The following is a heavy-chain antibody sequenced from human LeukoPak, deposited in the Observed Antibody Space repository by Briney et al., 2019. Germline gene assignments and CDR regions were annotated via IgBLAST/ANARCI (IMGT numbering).Heavy chain of an antibody. CDR1: GGSISSSSYY. Sequence: ASETLSLTCTVSGGSISSSSYYWGWIRQPPGKGLGWIGSIYYSGSTYYNPSLKSRVTISVDTSKNQFSLKLSSVTAADTAVYYCARVVAATDYYYGMDVWGQGTTVTVSS. CDR2: IYYSGST. CDR3: ARVVAATDYYYGMDV. J-gene: IGHJ6*02. D-gene: IGHD1-26*01. V-gene: IGHV4-39*07.